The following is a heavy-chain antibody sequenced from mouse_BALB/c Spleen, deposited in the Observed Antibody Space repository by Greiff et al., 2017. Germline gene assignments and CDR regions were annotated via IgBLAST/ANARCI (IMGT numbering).Heavy chain of an antibody. CDR2: IWSGGST. CDR1: GFSLTSYG. CDR3: ARRGYYAMDY. J-gene: IGHJ4*01. V-gene: IGHV2-2*02. Sequence: VKLVESGPGLVQPSQSLSITCTVSGFSLTSYGVHWVRQSPGKGLEWLGVIWSGGSTDYNSAFISRLSISKDNSKSQVFFKMNSLQANDTAIYYCARRGYYAMDYWGQGTSVTVSS.